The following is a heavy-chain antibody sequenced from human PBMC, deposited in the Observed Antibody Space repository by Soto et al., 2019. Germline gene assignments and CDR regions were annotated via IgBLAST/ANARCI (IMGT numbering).Heavy chain of an antibody. Sequence: PSETLSLTCAVYGGSFSGYYWSWIRQPPGKGLEWIGEINHSGSTNYNPSLKSRVTISVDTSKNQFSLKLSSVTAADTAVYYCARDGALFKVRGDAYYYYMDVWGKGTTVTVSS. D-gene: IGHD3-10*01. CDR1: GGSFSGYY. V-gene: IGHV4-34*01. CDR2: INHSGST. J-gene: IGHJ6*03. CDR3: ARDGALFKVRGDAYYYYMDV.